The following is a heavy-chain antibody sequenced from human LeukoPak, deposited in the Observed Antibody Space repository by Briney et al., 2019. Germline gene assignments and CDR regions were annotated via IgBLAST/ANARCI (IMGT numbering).Heavy chain of an antibody. CDR3: ARDPDSSGFDY. J-gene: IGHJ4*02. CDR1: GFTFSSYG. Sequence: PGGSLRLSCAASGFTFSSYGMHWVRQAPGKGLEWVAVIWYDGSNKYYADSVKGRFTISRGNSKNTLYLQMNSLRAEDTAVYYCARDPDSSGFDYWGQGTLVTVSS. V-gene: IGHV3-33*01. D-gene: IGHD3-22*01. CDR2: IWYDGSNK.